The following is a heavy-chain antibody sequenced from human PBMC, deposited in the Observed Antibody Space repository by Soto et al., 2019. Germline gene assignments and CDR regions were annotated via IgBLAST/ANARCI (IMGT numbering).Heavy chain of an antibody. CDR3: ARDRTVDY. CDR1: GFTFSSYA. J-gene: IGHJ4*02. D-gene: IGHD1-1*01. Sequence: QVQLVESGGGVVQPGRSLRLSCAASGFTFSSYAMHWVRQAPGKGLEWVAVISYDGSNKYYADSVKGRFTISRDNSKNTLYLQMNSLRAEDMAVYYCARDRTVDYWGQGTLVTVSS. V-gene: IGHV3-30-3*01. CDR2: ISYDGSNK.